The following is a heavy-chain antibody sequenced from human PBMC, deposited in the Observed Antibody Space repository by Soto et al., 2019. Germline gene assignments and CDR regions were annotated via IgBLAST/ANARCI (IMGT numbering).Heavy chain of an antibody. V-gene: IGHV3-13*01. D-gene: IGHD1-1*01. CDR2: IGTGGDT. CDR3: VRETGFTTPWDAFNI. Sequence: EVQLVESGGGLVQPGGSLRLSCAASGFTFSGSDMNWVRHTRGKGLEWVSGIGTGGDTYYADSVRGRFTISREDAKGSLYFQRNSLRVENTAVYYCVRETGFTTPWDAFNIGGQGKMVTVSS. J-gene: IGHJ3*02. CDR1: GFTFSGSD.